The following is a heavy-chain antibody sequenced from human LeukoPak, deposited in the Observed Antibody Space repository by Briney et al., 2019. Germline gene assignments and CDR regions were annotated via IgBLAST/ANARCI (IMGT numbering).Heavy chain of an antibody. J-gene: IGHJ4*02. Sequence: SETLSLTCAVSGASISSSHWWSWVRQSPGKGLEWIGNTYHSDYTNYNPSLKSRATISVDKSRNQLSLKVSSVTAADTAVYYCAREGGSYDSSGYYSLHYYFDYWGQGTLVTVSS. V-gene: IGHV4-4*02. CDR2: TYHSDYT. CDR1: GASISSSHW. CDR3: AREGGSYDSSGYYSLHYYFDY. D-gene: IGHD3-22*01.